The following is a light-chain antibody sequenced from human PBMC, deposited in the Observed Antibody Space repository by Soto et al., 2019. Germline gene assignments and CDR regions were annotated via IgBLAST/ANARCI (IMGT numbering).Light chain of an antibody. CDR3: QQSYSRMA. V-gene: IGKV1-39*01. CDR1: QIISSY. CDR2: AAS. Sequence: DIQMPQSPSSLSASVGDGFTITCRASQIISSYVSWYQQKPGKAPKLLIYAASRLESGVPSRFSGSRSGTDCTLTISSLQPEEFATYNGQQSYSRMAFGQGTKVDIK. J-gene: IGKJ1*01.